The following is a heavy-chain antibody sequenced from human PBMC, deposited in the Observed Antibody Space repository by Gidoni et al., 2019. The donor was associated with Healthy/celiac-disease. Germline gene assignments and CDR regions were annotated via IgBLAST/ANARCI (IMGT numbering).Heavy chain of an antibody. CDR3: ARGPDSSSWYWFDP. V-gene: IGHV1-69*02. J-gene: IGHJ5*02. CDR2: IIPILGIA. Sequence: QVQLVQSGAEVKKPGSSVKVSCKASGGTFSSYTISWVRQAPGQGLEWMGRIIPILGIANYAQKFQGRVTITADKSTSTAYMELSSLRSEDTAVYYCARGPDSSSWYWFDPWGQGTLVTVSS. CDR1: GGTFSSYT. D-gene: IGHD6-13*01.